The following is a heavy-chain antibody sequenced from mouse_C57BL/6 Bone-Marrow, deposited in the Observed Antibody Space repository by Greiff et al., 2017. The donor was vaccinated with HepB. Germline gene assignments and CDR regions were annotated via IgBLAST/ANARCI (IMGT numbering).Heavy chain of an antibody. CDR2: ICTGGGT. Sequence: VKVVESGPGLVAPSQSLSITCTVSGFSLTSYAISWVRQPPGKGLERLGVICTGGGTNYNSALKSRLSISTDNSNSQVFLKMNSLQTDDTARYYCARESLNYGSPPYALDDWGQGTSVTVSS. J-gene: IGHJ4*01. V-gene: IGHV2-9-1*01. CDR3: ARESLNYGSPPYALDD. CDR1: GFSLTSYA. D-gene: IGHD2-1*01.